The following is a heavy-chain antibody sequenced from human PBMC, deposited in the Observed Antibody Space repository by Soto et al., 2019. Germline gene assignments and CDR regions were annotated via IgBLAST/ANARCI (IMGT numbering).Heavy chain of an antibody. D-gene: IGHD3-10*01. J-gene: IGHJ6*02. CDR3: ARGIVLWVGESPAIYGMDV. CDR1: GYTFTSYG. Sequence: ASVKVSCKASGYTFTSYGISWVRQAPGQGLEWMGWISAYNGNTNYAQKLQGRVTMTTDTSTSTAYMELRSLRSDDTAVYYCARGIVLWVGESPAIYGMDVWGQGTTVTVSS. V-gene: IGHV1-18*01. CDR2: ISAYNGNT.